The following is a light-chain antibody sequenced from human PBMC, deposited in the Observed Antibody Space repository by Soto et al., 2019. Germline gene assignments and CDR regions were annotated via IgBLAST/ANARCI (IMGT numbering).Light chain of an antibody. CDR3: QQGYTSSIT. CDR2: AAS. CDR1: QSISSY. Sequence: DIQMTQSRSSLSASVGHRFTITCRASQSISSYLNWYQQKPGKAPKLLIYAASSLQSGVPSRFSGSGSGTDFNLTINSLQTEDFATYYCQQGYTSSITFGQGTRLEIK. J-gene: IGKJ5*01. V-gene: IGKV1-39*01.